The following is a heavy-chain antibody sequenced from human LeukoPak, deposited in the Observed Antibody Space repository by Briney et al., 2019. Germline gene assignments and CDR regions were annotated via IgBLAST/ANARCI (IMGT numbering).Heavy chain of an antibody. Sequence: SETLSLTCAVSGGSISSGGYSWSWNRQPRGKGLGWIGYIYHSGSTYYNPSLKSRVTISVDRSKNQFSLKLSSETAADTAVYYCARGPVSPKDYYYYYGMDVWGQGTTVTVSS. D-gene: IGHD2-8*01. CDR2: IYHSGST. CDR1: GGSISSGGYS. V-gene: IGHV4-30-2*01. J-gene: IGHJ6*02. CDR3: ARGPVSPKDYYYYYGMDV.